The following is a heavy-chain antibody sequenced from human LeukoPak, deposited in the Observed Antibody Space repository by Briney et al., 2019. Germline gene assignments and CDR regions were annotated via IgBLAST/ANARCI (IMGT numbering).Heavy chain of an antibody. CDR2: ISGSGDAT. CDR3: AKSDCASDGCKLLNY. J-gene: IGHJ4*02. D-gene: IGHD2-21*01. CDR1: GFIFSHYA. Sequence: GGSLRLSCAVSGFIFSHYAMSWVRQAPGKGLEWVSSISGSGDATKYADSVMGRFTISRDNSKNTLSLQMNSLRAEDTAVYYCAKSDCASDGCKLLNYWGQGTLVTASS. V-gene: IGHV3-23*01.